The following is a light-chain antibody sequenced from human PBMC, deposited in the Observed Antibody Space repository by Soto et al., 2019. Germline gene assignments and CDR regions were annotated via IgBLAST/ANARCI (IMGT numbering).Light chain of an antibody. CDR1: QTISSW. V-gene: IGKV1-5*03. Sequence: DIKMTQSPSTLSGSVGDRVTITCRASQTISSWLAWYQQKPGKAPKLLIYKASTLKSGVPSRFSGSGSGTEFTLTISSLQSEDFAVYYCQQYNNWPPWTFGQGTKVDI. J-gene: IGKJ1*01. CDR2: KAS. CDR3: QQYNNWPPWT.